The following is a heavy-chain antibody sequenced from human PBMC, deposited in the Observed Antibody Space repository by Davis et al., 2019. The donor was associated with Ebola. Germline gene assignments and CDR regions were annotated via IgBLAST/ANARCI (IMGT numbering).Heavy chain of an antibody. J-gene: IGHJ4*02. Sequence: GGSLRLSCAASGFTFSSYGMHCVRQAPGKGLEWVAVIWYDGSNKYYADSVKGRFTISRDNSKNTLYLQMNSLRAEDTAVYYCARVDDYGDCDYWGQGTLVTVSS. D-gene: IGHD4-17*01. CDR1: GFTFSSYG. CDR3: ARVDDYGDCDY. CDR2: IWYDGSNK. V-gene: IGHV3-33*08.